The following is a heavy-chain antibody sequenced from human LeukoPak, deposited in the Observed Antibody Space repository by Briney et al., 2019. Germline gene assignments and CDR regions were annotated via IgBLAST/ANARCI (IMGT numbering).Heavy chain of an antibody. CDR3: AKDLSLRSSDWYPGFDS. V-gene: IGHV3-23*01. CDR1: GFTFRRYA. CDR2: ISENGGRT. Sequence: GGSLRLSCAASGFTFRRYAMSWVRQAPGKGLEWISVISENGGRTYYADSVKGRFIISTDNSKNTLYLQMNSLRAEDTAVYCCAKDLSLRSSDWYPGFDSWGQGTLVTVSS. D-gene: IGHD6-19*01. J-gene: IGHJ4*02.